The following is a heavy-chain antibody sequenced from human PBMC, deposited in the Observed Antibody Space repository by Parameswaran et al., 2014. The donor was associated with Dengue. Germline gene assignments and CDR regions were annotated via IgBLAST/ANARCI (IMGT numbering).Heavy chain of an antibody. CDR3: ARDLRYYGSGSLHIQSWFDP. CDR2: MYYSGST. V-gene: IGHV4-31*02. J-gene: IGHJ5*02. Sequence: WIRQPPGKGLEWIGYMYYSGSTHYNPSLKSRVTISVDTSKNQFSLKLSSVTAADTAVYYCARDLRYYGSGSLHIQSWFDPWGQGTLVTVSS. D-gene: IGHD3-10*01.